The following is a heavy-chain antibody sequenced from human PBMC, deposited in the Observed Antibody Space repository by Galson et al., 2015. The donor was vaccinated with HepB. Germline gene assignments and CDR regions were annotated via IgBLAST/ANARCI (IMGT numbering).Heavy chain of an antibody. Sequence: SVKVSCKASGYTFTSYAMNWVRQAPGQGLEWMGWINTNTGNPTYAQGFTGRFVFSLDTSVSTAYLQISSLKAEDTAVYYCARVGDDYGDYEVDYWGQGTLVTVSS. D-gene: IGHD4-17*01. J-gene: IGHJ4*02. V-gene: IGHV7-4-1*02. CDR2: INTNTGNP. CDR3: ARVGDDYGDYEVDY. CDR1: GYTFTSYA.